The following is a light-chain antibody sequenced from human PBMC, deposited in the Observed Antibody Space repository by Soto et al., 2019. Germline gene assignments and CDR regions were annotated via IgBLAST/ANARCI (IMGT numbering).Light chain of an antibody. Sequence: DIQITQSPSTLSASVGCRVTVTCRASQSISVWLAWYQQKAGKAPNLLIYKASRLESGVPSRFSGSGSGTDFALTITSLQAEDFATYYCQQANIFPVTFGQGSMVDI. V-gene: IGKV1-5*03. CDR3: QQANIFPVT. CDR2: KAS. J-gene: IGKJ1*01. CDR1: QSISVW.